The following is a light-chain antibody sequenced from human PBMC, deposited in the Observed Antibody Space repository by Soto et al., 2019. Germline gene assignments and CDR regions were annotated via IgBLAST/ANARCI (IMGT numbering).Light chain of an antibody. CDR2: GAS. V-gene: IGKV1-39*01. CDR3: QQSYSTPLYT. CDR1: EDIRKY. J-gene: IGKJ2*01. Sequence: DIQMTQSPSSLSASVGDRVAITCRASEDIRKYLNWYQQRPGQAPKLLISGASTLQSGVSSRFSGSGSGTAFTLTISGLQPEDFATYYCQQSYSTPLYTFGQGTKLEI.